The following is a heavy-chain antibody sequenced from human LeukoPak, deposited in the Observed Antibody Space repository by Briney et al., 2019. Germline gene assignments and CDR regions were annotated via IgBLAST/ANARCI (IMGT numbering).Heavy chain of an antibody. D-gene: IGHD3-22*01. CDR2: ISSGSTYI. Sequence: PGGSLRLSCAASGFTFSSDSMNWVRQAPGKGLEWVSSISSGSTYIYYADSVKGRFTISRDNAKNSLYLQMNGLRAEDTAVYYCAKAANYYDSSGYEYWGQGTLVTVSS. J-gene: IGHJ4*02. CDR3: AKAANYYDSSGYEY. CDR1: GFTFSSDS. V-gene: IGHV3-21*01.